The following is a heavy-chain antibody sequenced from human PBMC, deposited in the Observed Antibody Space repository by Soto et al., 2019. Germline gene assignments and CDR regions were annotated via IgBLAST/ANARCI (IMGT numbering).Heavy chain of an antibody. D-gene: IGHD2-21*02. J-gene: IGHJ3*02. V-gene: IGHV3-30-3*01. CDR3: ARVEVVVTAKSGGDAFDI. CDR1: GFTFSSYA. Sequence: QVQLVESGGGVVQPGRSLRLSCAASGFTFSSYAMHWVRQAPGKGLEWVAVISYDGSNKYYADSVKGRFTISRDNSKNTLYLQMNSLRAEDTAVYYCARVEVVVTAKSGGDAFDIWGQGTMVTVSS. CDR2: ISYDGSNK.